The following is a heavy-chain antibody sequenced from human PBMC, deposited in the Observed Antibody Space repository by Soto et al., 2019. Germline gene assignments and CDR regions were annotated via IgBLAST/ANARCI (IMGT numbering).Heavy chain of an antibody. CDR1: GGSISSGGYY. CDR3: ASQRPGEWYYYYGMDV. D-gene: IGHD3-10*01. Sequence: SETLSLTCTVSGGSISSGGYYWSWIRQHPGKGLEWIGYIYYSGNTYYNPSLKSRVTISVDTSKNQFSLKLTSVTAADTAVYYCASQRPGEWYYYYGMDVWGQGTSVTVSS. CDR2: IYYSGNT. V-gene: IGHV4-31*03. J-gene: IGHJ6*02.